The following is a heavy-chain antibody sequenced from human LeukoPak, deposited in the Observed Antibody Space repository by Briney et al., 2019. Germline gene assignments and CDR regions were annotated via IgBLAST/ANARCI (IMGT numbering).Heavy chain of an antibody. CDR2: ISSSSSYI. CDR3: AKDERNWNYNLASQTYD. Sequence: GGSLRLSCAASGFTFSSYSMNWVRQAPGKGLEWVSSISSSSSYIYYADSVKGRFTISRDNAKNSLYLQMSSLRAEDTAVYYCAKDERNWNYNLASQTYDWGQGTLVTVSS. J-gene: IGHJ4*02. V-gene: IGHV3-21*04. CDR1: GFTFSSYS. D-gene: IGHD1-7*01.